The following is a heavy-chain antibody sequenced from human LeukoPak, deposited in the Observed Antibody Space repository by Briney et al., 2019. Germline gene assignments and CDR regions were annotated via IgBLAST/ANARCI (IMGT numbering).Heavy chain of an antibody. V-gene: IGHV3-21*01. J-gene: IGHJ3*02. CDR1: GFTFNTYS. CDR3: ARARRADLRFGEAFRHSKAVRAFDI. CDR2: IDSSGGYM. Sequence: GGSLRLSCEASGFTFNTYSMNWARQAPGKGLEWVSSIDSSGGYMFYADSVKGRFIISRDNAKNSLYLQMNSLRAEDTAVFYCARARRADLRFGEAFRHSKAVRAFDIWGQGTMVTVSS. D-gene: IGHD3-10*01.